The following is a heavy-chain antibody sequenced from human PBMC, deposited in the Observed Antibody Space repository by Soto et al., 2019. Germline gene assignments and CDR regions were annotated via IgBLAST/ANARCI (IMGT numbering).Heavy chain of an antibody. J-gene: IGHJ1*01. CDR1: GGSISNHY. Sequence: VQLQESGPGLVEPSETLSVTCTVSGGSISNHYWSWIRQPPGKGLEWIGYIYYSGSTNYNHSLKSTVTISINASRKLCSLKLTSVTAADTAVYYCAKHDDGTIAAVWGQGTLVTVSS. CDR2: IYYSGST. D-gene: IGHD6-13*01. CDR3: AKHDDGTIAAV. V-gene: IGHV4-59*08.